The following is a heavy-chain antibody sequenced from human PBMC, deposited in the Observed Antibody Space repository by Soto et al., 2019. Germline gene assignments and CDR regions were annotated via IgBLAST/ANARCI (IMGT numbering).Heavy chain of an antibody. D-gene: IGHD3-16*01. V-gene: IGHV1-46*02. J-gene: IGHJ5*02. CDR2: INPFGGRT. CDR3: AREGDEYIDSSANWFDP. CDR1: GYTFNNHY. Sequence: QVQLVQSGAEVKKPGASMKVSCKASGYTFNNHYLHWVRQAPGQGLEWMGRINPFGGRTIYAQKFQGRVTMTRDTSTSTVYMELSSLRSEDTAVYYCAREGDEYIDSSANWFDPWGQGTLVTVSS.